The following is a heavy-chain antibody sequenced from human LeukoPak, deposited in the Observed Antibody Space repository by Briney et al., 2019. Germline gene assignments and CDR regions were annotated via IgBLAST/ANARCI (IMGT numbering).Heavy chain of an antibody. Sequence: PSETLSLTCTVSGGSISSYYWSWIRQPPGKGLEWIGYIYYSGSTNYNPSLKSRVTIPVDTSKNQFSLKLSSVTAADTAVYYCARDMPPLPGYSPLDYWGQGTLVTVSS. J-gene: IGHJ4*02. CDR1: GGSISSYY. V-gene: IGHV4-59*01. CDR3: ARDMPPLPGYSPLDY. D-gene: IGHD3-9*01. CDR2: IYYSGST.